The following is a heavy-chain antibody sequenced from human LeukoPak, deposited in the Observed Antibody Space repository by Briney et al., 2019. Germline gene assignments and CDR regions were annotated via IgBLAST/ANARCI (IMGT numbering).Heavy chain of an antibody. CDR1: GGSISSYY. CDR3: ARASRGMTSLEY. D-gene: IGHD3-3*01. Sequence: SETLSLTCTVSGGSISSYYWSWIRQPPGKGLECIGYIYYSGSTNYNPSLKSRVTISVDTSKNQFSLKLSSVTAADTAVYYCARASRGMTSLEYWGQGTLVTVSS. J-gene: IGHJ4*02. CDR2: IYYSGST. V-gene: IGHV4-59*01.